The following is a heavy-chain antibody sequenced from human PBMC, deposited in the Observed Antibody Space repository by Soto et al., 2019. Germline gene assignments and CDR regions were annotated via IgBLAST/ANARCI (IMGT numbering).Heavy chain of an antibody. CDR3: ARDAYCGGDCSSDY. CDR1: GGTFSSYA. Sequence: QVQLVQSGAEVKKPGSSVKVSCKASGGTFSSYAISWVRQAPGQGLEWMGGIIPIFGTANYAQKFQGRVTITADESTSTAHMELSSLRSEDTAVYYCARDAYCGGDCSSDYWGQGTLVTVSS. CDR2: IIPIFGTA. J-gene: IGHJ4*02. V-gene: IGHV1-69*12. D-gene: IGHD2-21*02.